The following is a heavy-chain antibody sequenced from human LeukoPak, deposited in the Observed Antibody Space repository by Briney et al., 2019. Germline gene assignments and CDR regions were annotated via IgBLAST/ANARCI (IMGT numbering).Heavy chain of an antibody. CDR1: GFTFSSYD. J-gene: IGHJ6*03. CDR2: IGTASDT. D-gene: IGHD3-3*01. CDR3: ARAARDFWSGYYQAMGYYYYYYMDV. V-gene: IGHV3-13*01. Sequence: GGSLRLSCAASGFTFSSYDMHWVRQATGKGLEWVSAIGTASDTYYPGSVKGRFTISRENAKNSLYLQMNSLRAGDTAVYYCARAARDFWSGYYQAMGYYYYYYMDVWGKGTTVTVSS.